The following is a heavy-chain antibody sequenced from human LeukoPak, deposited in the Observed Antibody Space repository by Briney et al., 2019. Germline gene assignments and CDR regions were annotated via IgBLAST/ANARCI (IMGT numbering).Heavy chain of an antibody. D-gene: IGHD4-23*01. CDR2: IYYSGST. J-gene: IGHJ4*02. V-gene: IGHV4-59*01. Sequence: SETLSLTCTVSGGSISSYYWSWIRQPPGKGLEWIGYIYYSGSTNYNPSLKSRVTISVDTSKNQFSLKLSSMTAADTAVYYCARTTVVTPYYFDYWGQGTLVTVSS. CDR3: ARTTVVTPYYFDY. CDR1: GGSISSYY.